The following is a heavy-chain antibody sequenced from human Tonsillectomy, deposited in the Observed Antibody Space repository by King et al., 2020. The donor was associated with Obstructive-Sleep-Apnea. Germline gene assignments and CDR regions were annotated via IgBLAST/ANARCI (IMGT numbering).Heavy chain of an antibody. V-gene: IGHV3-15*01. CDR3: ATVGYYDILTGYYYYYGMDV. CDR2: VKSKTDGGTT. CDR1: VFTFSNAW. Sequence: QLVQSGGGLVKPGGSLRLSCAASVFTFSNAWMSWVRQAPGKGLEWVGRVKSKTDGGTTDYAAPVKGRFTISRDDSKNTLYLQMNSLITEDTALYYCATVGYYDILTGYYYYYGMDVWGQGTTVTVSS. D-gene: IGHD3-9*01. J-gene: IGHJ6*02.